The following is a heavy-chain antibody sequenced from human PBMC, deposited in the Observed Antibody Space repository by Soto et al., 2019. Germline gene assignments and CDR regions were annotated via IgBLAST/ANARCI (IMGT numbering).Heavy chain of an antibody. D-gene: IGHD6-13*01. CDR1: GGSVSSGSYY. CDR2: IYYSGST. J-gene: IGHJ4*02. Sequence: SETLSLTCTVSGGSVSSGSYYWSWIRQPPGKGLEWIGYIYYSGSTDYNPSLKSRVTLSVDTSKNQFSLNLSSLTAADTAVYYCARDSGIAAAGLDYWGQGTLVTVSS. CDR3: ARDSGIAAAGLDY. V-gene: IGHV4-61*01.